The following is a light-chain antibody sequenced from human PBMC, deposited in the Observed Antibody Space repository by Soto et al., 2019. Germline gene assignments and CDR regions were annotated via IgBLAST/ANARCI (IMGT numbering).Light chain of an antibody. J-gene: IGKJ2*01. Sequence: DIVLSQSPATLSGFPGERATLSCRASQSVGSNLAWYQQKPGQAPSLLVSGAVTRATGIPDRFSGSGSGTEYTLTISSLQSEAVAVYYCQQYFNIPRYTFDHGTKLEMK. V-gene: IGKV3-15*01. CDR2: GAV. CDR1: QSVGSN. CDR3: QQYFNIPRYT.